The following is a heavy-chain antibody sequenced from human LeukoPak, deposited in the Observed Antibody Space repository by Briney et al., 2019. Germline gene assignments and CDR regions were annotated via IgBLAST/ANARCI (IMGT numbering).Heavy chain of an antibody. J-gene: IGHJ5*02. V-gene: IGHV4-34*01. CDR3: ARGRST. CDR2: INHSGST. CDR1: GGSFSGYY. D-gene: IGHD2-15*01. Sequence: SETLSLTCAVYGGSFSGYYWSWIRQPPGKGLEWIGEINHSGSTNYNPSLKRRVTISVDTSKNQCSLKLSSVPAADTAVYYCARGRSTWGQGTLVTVSS.